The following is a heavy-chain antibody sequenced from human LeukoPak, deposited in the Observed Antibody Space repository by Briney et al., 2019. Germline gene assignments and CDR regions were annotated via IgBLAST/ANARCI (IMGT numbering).Heavy chain of an antibody. CDR3: GRLMAGLD. D-gene: IGHD6-19*01. CDR1: GGSISSNNW. V-gene: IGHV4-4*02. Sequence: SGTLSLTCAVSGGSISSNNWWSWVRQPPGRGLEWIADIYHTGSTNYSPSLKSRVTISVDKSENQFFLKLNSVTAADTAVYYCGRLMAGLDWGQGTLVTVSS. J-gene: IGHJ1*01. CDR2: IYHTGST.